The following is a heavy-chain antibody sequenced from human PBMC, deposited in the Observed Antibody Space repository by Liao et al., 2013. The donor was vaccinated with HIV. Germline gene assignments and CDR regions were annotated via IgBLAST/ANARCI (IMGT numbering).Heavy chain of an antibody. Sequence: QLQLQESGPGLVKPSETLSLTCTVSGGSISSSSYIWGWIRQPPGKGLRWIGNIDYSGSTYYDPSLKSRVTISVDTSKSQFSLRLSSVTAADTAIYYCARADRGFSRSYGYYFYLDVWGKGTTVTVSS. V-gene: IGHV4-39*07. CDR3: ARADRGFSRSYGYYFYLDV. CDR1: GGSISSSSYI. CDR2: IDYSGST. J-gene: IGHJ6*03. D-gene: IGHD4-17*01.